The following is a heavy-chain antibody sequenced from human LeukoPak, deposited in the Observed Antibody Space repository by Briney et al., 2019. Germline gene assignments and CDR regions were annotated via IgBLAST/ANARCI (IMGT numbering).Heavy chain of an antibody. D-gene: IGHD4-17*01. CDR3: ARLYGDKMGYYMDV. CDR1: GFSFSSHG. CDR2: IIGGAGST. V-gene: IGHV3-23*01. Sequence: GGSLRPSCAASGFSFSSHGMSWVRQAPGKGLEWVSGIIGGAGSTYYADSVKGRFTISGDNSKNTLFLQMNSLRAEDTAVYYCARLYGDKMGYYMDVWGKGTTVTISS. J-gene: IGHJ6*03.